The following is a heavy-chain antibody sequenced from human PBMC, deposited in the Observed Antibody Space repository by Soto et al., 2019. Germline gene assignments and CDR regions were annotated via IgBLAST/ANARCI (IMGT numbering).Heavy chain of an antibody. CDR3: ARVGWSPAL. V-gene: IGHV3-15*01. Sequence: PGGSLRLSCGGSGLTFSSAWMTWVRQAPGKGLEWVGHIKSTSDGGTTEYADSVKGRFTISSDNAKNSLYLQMNSLRDEDTAVYYCARVGWSPALWGQGTLVTVSS. CDR1: GLTFSSAW. D-gene: IGHD1-26*01. J-gene: IGHJ4*02. CDR2: IKSTSDGGTT.